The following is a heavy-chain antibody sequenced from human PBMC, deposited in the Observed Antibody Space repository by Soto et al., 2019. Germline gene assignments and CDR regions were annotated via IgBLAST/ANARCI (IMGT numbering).Heavy chain of an antibody. V-gene: IGHV4-34*01. D-gene: IGHD2-15*01. J-gene: IGHJ5*02. Sequence: QVQLQQWGAGLLKPSETLSLTCAVYGGSFSGYYWSWIRQPPGKGLEWIGEINHSGSTNYNPSLKSRVTISVDMSKNQFSLKLSSVPAADTAVYYCARGAKNSPQMAPWFAPWGQGTLVTVSS. CDR3: ARGAKNSPQMAPWFAP. CDR2: INHSGST. CDR1: GGSFSGYY.